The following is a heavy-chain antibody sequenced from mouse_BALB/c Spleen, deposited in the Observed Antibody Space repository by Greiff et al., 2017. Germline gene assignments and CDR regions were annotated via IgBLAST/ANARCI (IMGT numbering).Heavy chain of an antibody. CDR2: FYPGSGSI. V-gene: IGHV1-62-2*01. J-gene: IGHJ4*01. CDR1: GYTFTEYI. Sequence: VQLQESGAGLVKPGASVKLSCKASGYTFTEYIIHWVKQRSGQGLEWIGWFYPGSGSIKYNEKFKDKATLTADKSSSTVYMELSRLTSEDSAVYFCARHEEKGYDYDDAMDYWGQGTSVTVSS. CDR3: ARHEEKGYDYDDAMDY. D-gene: IGHD2-4*01.